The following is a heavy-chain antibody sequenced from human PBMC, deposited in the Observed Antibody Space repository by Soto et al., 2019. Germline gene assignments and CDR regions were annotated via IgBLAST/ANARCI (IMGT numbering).Heavy chain of an antibody. Sequence: QVQLQESGPGLVKPSQTLSLTCTVSGGSISSGDYYWSWIRQPPGKGLEWIGNIHYSRSTYYNPSLKSRVTISVDTSKTQFSLKLSSVTAADTAVYYCASRHRSPYFDYWGQGTLVTVSS. CDR3: ASRHRSPYFDY. CDR1: GGSISSGDYY. CDR2: IHYSRST. J-gene: IGHJ4*02. D-gene: IGHD2-21*01. V-gene: IGHV4-30-4*01.